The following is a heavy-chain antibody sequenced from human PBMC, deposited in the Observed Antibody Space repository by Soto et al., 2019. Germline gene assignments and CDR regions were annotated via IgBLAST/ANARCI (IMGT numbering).Heavy chain of an antibody. D-gene: IGHD3-22*01. CDR2: IYYSGST. V-gene: IGHV4-39*01. CDR1: GGSISSSSYY. J-gene: IGHJ3*02. CDR3: ASLKETYYYDISAGYAFDI. Sequence: ETLSLTCTVSGGSISSSSYYWGWIRQPPGKGLEGIGSIYYSGSTYYNPSLKSRVTISVDTSKNQFPLKLSSVTAADTAVYYCASLKETYYYDISAGYAFDIWRQGTRVTVSS.